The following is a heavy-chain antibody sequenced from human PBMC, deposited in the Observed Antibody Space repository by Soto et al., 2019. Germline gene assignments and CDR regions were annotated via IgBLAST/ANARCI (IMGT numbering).Heavy chain of an antibody. Sequence: GVSMLLSCATSKFAFVSYAMSSACEAPGKGLEWVSAISGSGGSTYYADSVKGRFTISRDNSKNTLYLQMNSLRAEDTAVYYCAKDPGYYHSSGYYTAFNWFALWGQGT. CDR3: AKDPGYYHSSGYYTAFNWFAL. V-gene: IGHV3-23*01. CDR2: ISGSGGST. D-gene: IGHD3-22*01. CDR1: KFAFVSYA. J-gene: IGHJ5*02.